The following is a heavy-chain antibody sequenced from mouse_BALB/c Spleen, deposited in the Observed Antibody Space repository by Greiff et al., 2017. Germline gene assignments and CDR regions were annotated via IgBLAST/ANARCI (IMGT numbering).Heavy chain of an antibody. CDR1: GDSITSGY. J-gene: IGHJ3*01. D-gene: IGHD2-1*01. CDR2: ISYSGST. Sequence: EVQLQQSGPSLVKPSQTLSLTCSVTGDSITSGYWNWIRKFPGNKLEYMGYISYSGSTYYNPSLKSRISITRDTSKNQYYLQLNSVTTEDTATYYCARSDYGNYDWFAYWGQGTLVTVSA. CDR3: ARSDYGNYDWFAY. V-gene: IGHV3-8*02.